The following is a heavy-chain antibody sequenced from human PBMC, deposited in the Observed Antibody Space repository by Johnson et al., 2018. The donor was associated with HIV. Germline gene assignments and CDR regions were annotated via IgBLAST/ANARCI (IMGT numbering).Heavy chain of an antibody. D-gene: IGHD1-26*01. CDR2: ISWNSGSI. J-gene: IGHJ3*02. CDR1: GFTFDDYA. Sequence: VQLVESGGGVVQPGRSLRLSCAASGFTFDDYAMHWVRKAPGKGLEWVSGISWNSGSIGYADSVKGRFTISRDNAKNSLYLQMNTLRAEDTALYYCAKGATRYKTSGSNSDGAFDIWGQGTMVTVSS. CDR3: AKGATRYKTSGSNSDGAFDI. V-gene: IGHV3-9*01.